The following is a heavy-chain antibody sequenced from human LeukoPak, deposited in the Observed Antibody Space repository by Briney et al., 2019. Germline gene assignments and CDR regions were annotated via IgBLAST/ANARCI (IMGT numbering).Heavy chain of an antibody. CDR3: ARTMVRGVTPQYFDY. V-gene: IGHV4-61*02. CDR2: IYTSGST. Sequence: PSGTLSLTCTVSGGSISSGSYYWSWIRQPAGKGLEWIGRIYTSGSTNYNPSLKGRVTISVDTSKNQFSLKLSSVTAADTAVYYCARTMVRGVTPQYFDYWGQGTLVTVSS. D-gene: IGHD3-10*01. J-gene: IGHJ4*02. CDR1: GGSISSGSYY.